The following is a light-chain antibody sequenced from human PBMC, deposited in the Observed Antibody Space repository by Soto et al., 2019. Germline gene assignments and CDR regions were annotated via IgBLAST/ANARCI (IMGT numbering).Light chain of an antibody. J-gene: IGKJ2*01. CDR2: GAS. V-gene: IGKV3-20*01. CDR1: QSVRSSF. CDR3: QQYHSSPYT. Sequence: EIVLTQSPGTLSLSPGERTTLSCRASQSVRSSFLAWYQQKPGQAPRLLIYGASSRATGIPDRFSGSGSGTDFTLTISRLEPEDFAVYYCQQYHSSPYTFGQGTKLEIK.